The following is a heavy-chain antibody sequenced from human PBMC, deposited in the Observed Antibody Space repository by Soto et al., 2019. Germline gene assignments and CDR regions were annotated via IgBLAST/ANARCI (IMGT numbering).Heavy chain of an antibody. Sequence: QVQLVQSGAEVKKPGASVKVSCKASGYTFTSYGISWVRQAPGQGREWMGWISAYNGNTNYAQKLQGRVTMTTDTSTSTAYIELRSMRSDDTAVYYCARGYYDILTGTPTADDYWGQGTLVTDSS. V-gene: IGHV1-18*01. CDR2: ISAYNGNT. CDR1: GYTFTSYG. J-gene: IGHJ4*02. D-gene: IGHD3-9*01. CDR3: ARGYYDILTGTPTADDY.